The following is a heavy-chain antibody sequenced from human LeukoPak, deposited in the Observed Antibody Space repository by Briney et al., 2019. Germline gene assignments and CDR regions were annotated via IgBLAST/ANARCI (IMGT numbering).Heavy chain of an antibody. CDR2: IYTNGGA. CDR1: GGSVTSGNYY. Sequence: PSQTLSLTCTVSGGSVTSGNYYWHWIRQPAGKGLEWIGRIYTNGGASYNPSLKSRVTISIDASKNQFSLKLSSVTAADTAVYYCAREPPGYWGQGSLVTVSS. V-gene: IGHV4-61*02. J-gene: IGHJ4*02. CDR3: AREPPGY.